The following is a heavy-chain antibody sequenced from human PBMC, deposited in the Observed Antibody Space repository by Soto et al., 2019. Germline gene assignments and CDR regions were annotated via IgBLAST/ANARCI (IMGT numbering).Heavy chain of an antibody. J-gene: IGHJ3*02. V-gene: IGHV3-21*01. D-gene: IGHD2-15*01. CDR1: GFTFSSFT. Sequence: EVQLVESGGGLVKPGGSLRLSCAASGFTFSSFTMNWVRQAPGKGLEWVSSISSSSSYIYYADSAKGRFTISRDNAKNSLYLQMNSLRAEDTAVYYCARVESVVVVVAATRWYAFDIWGQGTMVTVSS. CDR2: ISSSSSYI. CDR3: ARVESVVVVVAATRWYAFDI.